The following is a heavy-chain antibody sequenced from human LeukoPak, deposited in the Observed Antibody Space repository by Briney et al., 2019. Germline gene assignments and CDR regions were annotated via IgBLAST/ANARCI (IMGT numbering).Heavy chain of an antibody. CDR2: FDPEDGET. Sequence: ASVKVSCKVSGYTLTELSMHWVRQAPGKGLEWMGGFDPEDGETIYAQKFQGRVTMTEDTSTDTAYMELRSLRSDDTAVYYCARDQLWFGESNWFDPWGQGTLVTVSS. D-gene: IGHD3-10*01. CDR3: ARDQLWFGESNWFDP. CDR1: GYTLTELS. J-gene: IGHJ5*02. V-gene: IGHV1-24*01.